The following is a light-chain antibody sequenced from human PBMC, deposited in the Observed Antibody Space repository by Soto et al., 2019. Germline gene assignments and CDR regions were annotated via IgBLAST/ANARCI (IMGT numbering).Light chain of an antibody. Sequence: EIVFGQSPTPLSFAPGERATLSLRASQSVSSYLAWYQQKPGQAPRLLIYGASSRATGIPDRFSASGTGTDFTLTISRLEPEDFAVYYCQQYSASPRTFGQGTKVDIK. CDR2: GAS. CDR3: QQYSASPRT. CDR1: QSVSSY. J-gene: IGKJ1*01. V-gene: IGKV3-20*01.